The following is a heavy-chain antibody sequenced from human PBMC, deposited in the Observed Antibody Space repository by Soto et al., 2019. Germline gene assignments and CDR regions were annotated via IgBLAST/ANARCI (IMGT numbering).Heavy chain of an antibody. V-gene: IGHV1-46*01. CDR2: VNPSGGYT. CDR3: ARGGHVVVVTATFDY. D-gene: IGHD2-21*02. Sequence: QVQLMQSGAEVKKPGASVKVSCKASGDTFTNYYIHWVRQAPGQGLEWMGTVNPSGGYTTYSRNFLGRVTMTRDTPTSTLYMELTSLTSDDTAVYYCARGGHVVVVTATFDYWGQGTLVTVSS. CDR1: GDTFTNYY. J-gene: IGHJ4*02.